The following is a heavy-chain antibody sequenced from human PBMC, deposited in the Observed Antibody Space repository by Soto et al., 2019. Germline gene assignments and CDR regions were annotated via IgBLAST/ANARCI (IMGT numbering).Heavy chain of an antibody. D-gene: IGHD3-10*01. CDR1: GVTFTNFA. CDR3: AKGSWVHHGSEGGNWLDP. V-gene: IGHV3-23*01. J-gene: IGHJ5*02. CDR2: ISHSGSST. Sequence: EVQLLESGGGLVQPGGSLRLSCAASGVTFTNFAMNWVRQAPGKGLEWVAGISHSGSSTYYADSVKGRFTVSRDNSMDKLYRQLNSLRADDTAVYYCAKGSWVHHGSEGGNWLDPWGQGTLVTVSS.